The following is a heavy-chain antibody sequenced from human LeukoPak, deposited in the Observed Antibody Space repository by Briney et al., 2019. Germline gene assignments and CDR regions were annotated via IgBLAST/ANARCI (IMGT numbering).Heavy chain of an antibody. CDR1: GGSISSSRYY. V-gene: IGHV4-39*07. Sequence: PSETLSLTCTVSGGSISSSRYYWWGWIRQPPGKGLGWIGSIYYSGSTYYNPSLKSRVTISVDTSKNQFSLKLSSVTAADTAVYYCARVYCSGGSCTGGGLYNWFDPWGQGTLVTVSS. J-gene: IGHJ5*02. CDR3: ARVYCSGGSCTGGGLYNWFDP. D-gene: IGHD2-15*01. CDR2: IYYSGST.